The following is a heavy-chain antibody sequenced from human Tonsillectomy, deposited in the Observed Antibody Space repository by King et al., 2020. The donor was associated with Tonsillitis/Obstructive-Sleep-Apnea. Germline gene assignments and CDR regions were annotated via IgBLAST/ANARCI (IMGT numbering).Heavy chain of an antibody. CDR2: ISYDGSNK. J-gene: IGHJ4*02. Sequence: QLVQSGGGVVQPGRSLRLSCAASGFTFSSYAMHWVRQAPGKGLEWVAVISYDGSNKYYADSVKGRFTISRDNSKNTLYLQMNSLRAEDTAVYYCAIVASGKCGPVDDWGQGTLVTVSS. D-gene: IGHD4-23*01. CDR1: GFTFSSYA. CDR3: AIVASGKCGPVDD. V-gene: IGHV3-30*04.